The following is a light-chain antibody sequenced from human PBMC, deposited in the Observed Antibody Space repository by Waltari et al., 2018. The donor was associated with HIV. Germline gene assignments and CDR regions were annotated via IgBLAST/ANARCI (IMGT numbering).Light chain of an antibody. V-gene: IGKV1-39*01. CDR1: QTISSY. CDR2: GAS. CDR3: QQSYSTPRT. J-gene: IGKJ2*01. Sequence: DIQMTQSPSSLSASVGDRVTITCRASQTISSYLNWYQQKPGKAPMLLIYGASTLHSGVPSRFSGSGSGTDFTLTISSLQHEDFATYYCQQSYSTPRTFGQGTKLEIK.